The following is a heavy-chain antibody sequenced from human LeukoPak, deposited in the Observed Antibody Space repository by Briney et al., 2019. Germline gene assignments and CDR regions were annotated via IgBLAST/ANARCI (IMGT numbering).Heavy chain of an antibody. CDR2: INDDGRNT. CDR3: ARSDYGDYGWYFDL. D-gene: IGHD4-17*01. Sequence: GGSLRLSCVASGFTFSRYWMHWVRQAPGKGLVWVSRINDDGRNTSYADSVKGRFTISRDNAKNTLYLQMNSLRAEDTAVYYCARSDYGDYGWYFDLWGRGTLVTVSS. CDR1: GFTFSRYW. V-gene: IGHV3-74*01. J-gene: IGHJ2*01.